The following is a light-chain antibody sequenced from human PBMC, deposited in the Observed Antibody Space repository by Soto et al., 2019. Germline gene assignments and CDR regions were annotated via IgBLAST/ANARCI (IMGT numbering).Light chain of an antibody. CDR1: SSDVGSYNL. V-gene: IGLV2-23*01. J-gene: IGLJ1*01. CDR2: EGS. CDR3: CSYAGSTSYV. Sequence: QSALTQPASVSGSPGQSITISCTGTSSDVGSYNLDSWYQQHPGKAPKLMIYEGSKRPSGVSNRFSGSKFGNTASLTISGLQAEDEADYYCCSYAGSTSYVFGTGTKVTVL.